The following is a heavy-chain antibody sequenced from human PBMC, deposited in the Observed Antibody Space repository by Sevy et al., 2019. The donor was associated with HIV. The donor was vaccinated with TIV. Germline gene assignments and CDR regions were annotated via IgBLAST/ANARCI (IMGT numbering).Heavy chain of an antibody. D-gene: IGHD2-8*02. Sequence: GGSLRLSCAASGFTFSYSGMHWVRQAPGKGLEWVTFIQFDGSSRYYAESVKGRFTILRDNTKNTLYLQMNSLRRDDTAVYYWAKNTAAVGVGGFDYWGQGALVTVSS. CDR3: AKNTAAVGVGGFDY. CDR2: IQFDGSSR. J-gene: IGHJ4*02. CDR1: GFTFSYSG. V-gene: IGHV3-30*02.